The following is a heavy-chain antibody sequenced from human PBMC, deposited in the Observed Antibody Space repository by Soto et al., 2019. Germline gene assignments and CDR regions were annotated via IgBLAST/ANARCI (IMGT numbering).Heavy chain of an antibody. Sequence: ASVKVSCKASGYTFTSYDINWVRQATGQGLEWMGWINPVNGDTRNSQNFQGRVTFTRDTSASTTYMELSSLRSEDTAVYYCTRGPNSGSFDYWGQGTLVTVSS. CDR2: INPVNGDT. CDR1: GYTFTSYD. V-gene: IGHV1-3*01. D-gene: IGHD3-10*01. CDR3: TRGPNSGSFDY. J-gene: IGHJ4*02.